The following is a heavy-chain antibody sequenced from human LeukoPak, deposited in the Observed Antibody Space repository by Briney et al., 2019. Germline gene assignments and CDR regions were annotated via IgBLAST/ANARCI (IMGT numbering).Heavy chain of an antibody. Sequence: AETLSLTCTVSWHPDRSYFWIWIRQPPGKALEGMGCIHYSESTNYNPSLKSRLTISVDRSKDEFSLKLSSVTDADTAVYYCGRHASHWYFDLWGRGTLVTVSS. J-gene: IGHJ2*01. CDR1: WHPDRSYF. CDR2: IHYSEST. CDR3: GRHASHWYFDL. V-gene: IGHV4-59*08.